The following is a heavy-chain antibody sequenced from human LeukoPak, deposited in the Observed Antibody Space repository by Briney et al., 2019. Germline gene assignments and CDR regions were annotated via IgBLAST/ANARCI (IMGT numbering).Heavy chain of an antibody. V-gene: IGHV4-34*01. J-gene: IGHJ4*02. CDR2: INHSGST. CDR1: GGSFSGYY. Sequence: SETLSLTCAVYGGSFSGYYWSWIRQPPGKGLEWIGEINHSGSTNYNPSLKSRVTISVDTSKNQFSLKLSSVTVADTAVYYCARVEVGATPFYFDYWGQGTLVTVSS. CDR3: ARVEVGATPFYFDY. D-gene: IGHD1-26*01.